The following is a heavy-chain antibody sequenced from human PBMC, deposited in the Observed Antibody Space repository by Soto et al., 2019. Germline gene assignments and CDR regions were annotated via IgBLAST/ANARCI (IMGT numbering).Heavy chain of an antibody. CDR2: IKQDGSEK. J-gene: IGHJ4*02. V-gene: IGHV3-7*01. CDR3: ARGAGYSYGERYY. CDR1: GFTFSSYW. D-gene: IGHD5-18*01. Sequence: EVQLVESGGGLVQPGGSLRLSCAASGFTFSSYWMSWVRQAPGKGLEWVANIKQDGSEKYYVDYVKGRFTISRDNAKNSLYLQMNSLRAEDTAVYYCARGAGYSYGERYYWGQGTLVTVSS.